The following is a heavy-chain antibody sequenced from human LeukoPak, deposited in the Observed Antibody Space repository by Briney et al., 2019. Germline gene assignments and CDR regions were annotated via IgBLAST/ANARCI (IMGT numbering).Heavy chain of an antibody. CDR2: ISSSSSTI. V-gene: IGHV3-48*01. CDR1: GFTFSSYS. Sequence: GGSLRLSCAASGFTFSSYSMNWVRQAPGKGLEWVSYISSSSSTIYYADSVKGRFTISRDNAKNTLYLQMNSLRAEDTAVYYCAREGHPYGMDVWGQGTTVTVSS. CDR3: AREGHPYGMDV. J-gene: IGHJ6*02.